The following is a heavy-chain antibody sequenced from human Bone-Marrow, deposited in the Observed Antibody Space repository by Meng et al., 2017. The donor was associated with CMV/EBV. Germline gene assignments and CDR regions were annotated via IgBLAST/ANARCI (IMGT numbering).Heavy chain of an antibody. CDR3: ASTAGCDY. Sequence: GESLKISCSASGFSFSSYWMTWVRQAPGKGLERVANIKHDGSDKYYVDSVKGRFTISRDNAKNSLYLQMNSLRVEDTATYYCASTAGCDYWGQGTLVTVSS. V-gene: IGHV3-7*01. CDR2: IKHDGSDK. D-gene: IGHD6-19*01. J-gene: IGHJ4*02. CDR1: GFSFSSYW.